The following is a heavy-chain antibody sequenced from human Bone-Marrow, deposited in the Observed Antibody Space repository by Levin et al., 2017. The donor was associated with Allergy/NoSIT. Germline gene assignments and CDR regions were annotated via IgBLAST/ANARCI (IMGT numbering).Heavy chain of an antibody. CDR1: RGFISGYS. Sequence: SETLSLTCTVSRGFISGYSWSWIRQSPGKGLEWIGYISHIGINSYNPSLKSRLAISADTSKNQISLRLSSVSAADTAIYYSARHGGSGTYPLDYWGQGTLVTVSS. CDR2: ISHIGIN. CDR3: ARHGGSGTYPLDY. V-gene: IGHV4-59*08. J-gene: IGHJ4*02. D-gene: IGHD3-10*01.